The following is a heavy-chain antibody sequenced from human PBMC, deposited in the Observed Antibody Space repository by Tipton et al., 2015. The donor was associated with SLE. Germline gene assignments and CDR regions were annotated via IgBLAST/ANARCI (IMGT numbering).Heavy chain of an antibody. CDR2: IKEDGFNT. D-gene: IGHD2-15*01. Sequence: SLRLSCAASGFTFRSYYMTWVRQVPGTGLEWVAKIKEDGFNTYYVDSVKGRFTLSRDNAQNSVFLYMNNLTAEDTAVYYCARAGDCVGPICYSPGGEVLDVWGQGTTVTVSS. J-gene: IGHJ6*02. CDR1: GFTFRSYY. V-gene: IGHV3-7*01. CDR3: ARAGDCVGPICYSPGGEVLDV.